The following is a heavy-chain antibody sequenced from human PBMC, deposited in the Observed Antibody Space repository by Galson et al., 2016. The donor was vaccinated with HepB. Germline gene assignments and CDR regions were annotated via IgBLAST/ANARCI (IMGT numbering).Heavy chain of an antibody. CDR2: ISGDGGST. J-gene: IGHJ4*02. D-gene: IGHD6-19*01. CDR1: GFTFGRYA. CDR3: ARFTQEWLDRVYYFDY. V-gene: IGHV3-23*01. Sequence: SLRLSCAASGFTFGRYAMSWVRQAPGKGLEWVSAISGDGGSTYYSGSVQGRFTSSRDRSTNTMYLQMNSLRTADTAVYYCARFTQEWLDRVYYFDYWGQGTLVTVSS.